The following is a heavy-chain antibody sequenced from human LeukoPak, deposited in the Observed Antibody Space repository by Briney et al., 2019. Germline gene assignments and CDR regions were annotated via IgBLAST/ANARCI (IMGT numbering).Heavy chain of an antibody. V-gene: IGHV4-39*07. CDR3: AGFVVGDYFDY. D-gene: IGHD2-21*01. Sequence: SETLSLTCTVSGGSISSSSYYWGWIRQPPGKGLEWIGSIYYSGSTYYNPSLKSRVTISVDTSKNQFSLKLSSVTAADTAVYYCAGFVVGDYFDYWGQGTLVTVSS. J-gene: IGHJ4*02. CDR2: IYYSGST. CDR1: GGSISSSSYY.